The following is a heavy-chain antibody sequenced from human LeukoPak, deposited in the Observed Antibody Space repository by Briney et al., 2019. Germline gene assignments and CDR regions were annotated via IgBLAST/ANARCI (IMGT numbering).Heavy chain of an antibody. D-gene: IGHD1-26*01. CDR1: GFTFDDYA. J-gene: IGHJ3*02. Sequence: GESLKISCAASGFTFDDYAMHWVRQAPGKGLEWVSLISGDGGSTYYADSVKGRFTISRDNSKNFLYLQMNSLRTEDTALYYCAKDIVRGTMLRGAFDIWGQGTMVTVSS. CDR2: ISGDGGST. V-gene: IGHV3-43*02. CDR3: AKDIVRGTMLRGAFDI.